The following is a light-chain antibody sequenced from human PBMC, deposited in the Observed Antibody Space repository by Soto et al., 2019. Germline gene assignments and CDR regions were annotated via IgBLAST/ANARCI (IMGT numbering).Light chain of an antibody. J-gene: IGKJ3*01. Sequence: EIVMTQSPATLSVSPGERATLSCRASQSVGSNLAWYQQKPGQAPRLLIYGATSRASGIPDRFSGSGSGTNFTLTISRLEPEDFAVYYCQQFGDSLTFGPGTKVDIK. CDR2: GAT. CDR1: QSVGSN. CDR3: QQFGDSLT. V-gene: IGKV3-20*01.